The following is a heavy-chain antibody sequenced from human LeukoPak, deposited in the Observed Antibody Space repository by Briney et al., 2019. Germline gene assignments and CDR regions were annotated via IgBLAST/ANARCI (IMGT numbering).Heavy chain of an antibody. CDR2: IYPADSDT. V-gene: IGHV5-51*01. CDR1: GYDFSRYW. Sequence: GESLKISCQGSGYDFSRYWIAWVRQMPGKGLEWMGVIYPADSDTKYSPSFEGQVTISADKSLSIAYLQWSSLKSSDTAIYYCARPGDFWTGYYWSPFDYWGQGTLVTVSS. J-gene: IGHJ4*02. D-gene: IGHD3/OR15-3a*01. CDR3: ARPGDFWTGYYWSPFDY.